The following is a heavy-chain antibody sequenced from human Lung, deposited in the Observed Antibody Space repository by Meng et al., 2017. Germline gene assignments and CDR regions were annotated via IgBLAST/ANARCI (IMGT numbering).Heavy chain of an antibody. CDR3: TNDRLNH. Sequence: EVKLVESGGGLVPPGRSLRLSCAASGFTFTDHWMHWVRQGPGKGLVWVSRINRDGTKPTYADSVKGRFTISRDNAKNTLYLQMNNLRAEDTAFYYCTNDRLNHWGQGALVTVSS. CDR2: INRDGTKP. D-gene: IGHD1-1*01. CDR1: GFTFTDHW. V-gene: IGHV3-74*01. J-gene: IGHJ1*01.